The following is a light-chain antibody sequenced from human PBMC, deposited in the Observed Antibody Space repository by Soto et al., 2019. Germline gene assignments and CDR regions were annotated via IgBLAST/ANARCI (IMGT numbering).Light chain of an antibody. CDR3: TSFSSSTSLYV. CDR1: TRDIAGYNY. J-gene: IGLJ1*01. CDR2: QVT. Sequence: QSVLTQPASVSASLGQSMTISCTGTTRDIAGYNYISWYQQLPGKAPKLMIYQVTIRPSGISNRFSGSKSGNTASLTISGLQAEDEADYYCTSFSSSTSLYVFGTGTKVTVL. V-gene: IGLV2-14*01.